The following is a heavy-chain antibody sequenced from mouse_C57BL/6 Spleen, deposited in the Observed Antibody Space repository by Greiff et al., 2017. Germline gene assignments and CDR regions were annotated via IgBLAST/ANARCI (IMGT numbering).Heavy chain of an antibody. V-gene: IGHV5-6*01. CDR1: GFTFSSYG. CDR3: ARDYDSPWFAY. CDR2: ISSGGSYT. Sequence: EVHLVESGGDLVKPGGSLKLSCAASGFTFSSYGMSWVRQTPDKRLEWVATISSGGSYTYYPDSVKGRFTISRDNAKNTLYLQMSSLKSEDTAMYYCARDYDSPWFAYWGQGTLVTVSA. J-gene: IGHJ3*01. D-gene: IGHD2-4*01.